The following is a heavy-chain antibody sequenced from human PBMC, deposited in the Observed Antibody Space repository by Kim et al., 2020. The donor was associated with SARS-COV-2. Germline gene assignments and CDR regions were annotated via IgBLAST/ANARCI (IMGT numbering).Heavy chain of an antibody. V-gene: IGHV3-30*18. D-gene: IGHD6-19*01. CDR2: ISYDGSNK. CDR3: AKGDFLRQWLVPPYYGMDV. Sequence: GGSLRLSCAASGFTFSSYGMHWVRQAPGKGLEWVAVISYDGSNKYYADSVKGRFTISRDNSKNTLYLQMNSLRAEDTAVYYCAKGDFLRQWLVPPYYGMDVWGQGTTVTVSS. J-gene: IGHJ6*02. CDR1: GFTFSSYG.